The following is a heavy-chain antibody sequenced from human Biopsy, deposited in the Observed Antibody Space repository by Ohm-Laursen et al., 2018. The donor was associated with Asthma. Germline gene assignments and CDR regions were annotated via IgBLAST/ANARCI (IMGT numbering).Heavy chain of an antibody. Sequence: SVKVSCKTSGYTFIGYHIHWVRQAPGQGLEWMGRINPNSGGTNHAQKFQGRVTMTSDTSISTAYMELSRLRSDDTALYYCARGQKSPGDRWFDPWGQGTLVTVSS. CDR2: INPNSGGT. CDR1: GYTFIGYH. V-gene: IGHV1-2*06. D-gene: IGHD7-27*01. CDR3: ARGQKSPGDRWFDP. J-gene: IGHJ5*02.